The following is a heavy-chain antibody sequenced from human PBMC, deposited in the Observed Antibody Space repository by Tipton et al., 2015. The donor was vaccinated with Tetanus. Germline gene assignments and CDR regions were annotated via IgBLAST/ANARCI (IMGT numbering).Heavy chain of an antibody. J-gene: IGHJ4*02. D-gene: IGHD4-11*01. V-gene: IGHV4-30-4*01. CDR1: GGSISGPNW. CDR2: IYYSGNS. Sequence: TLSLTCAVTGGSISGPNWWSWIRQPPGKGLEWIGYIYYSGNSDYNPSLKSRVTLSVDTSNNQFSLKLNSVTAADTAVYYCARLASYSNHLDAWGQGALVTVSS. CDR3: ARLASYSNHLDA.